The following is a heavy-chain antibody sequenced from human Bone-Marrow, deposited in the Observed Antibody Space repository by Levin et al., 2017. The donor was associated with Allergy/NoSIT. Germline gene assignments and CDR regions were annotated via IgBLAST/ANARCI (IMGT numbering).Heavy chain of an antibody. Sequence: GESLKISCKASGYTFNSYGISWVRQAPGQGLEWMGWISAYNGNTNYAQKLQGRVTMTTDTSTSTAYMELRSLRSDDTAVYYCARDSCGSNDCNTYGMDVWGQGTTVTASS. V-gene: IGHV1-18*01. J-gene: IGHJ6*02. D-gene: IGHD2-15*01. CDR1: GYTFNSYG. CDR2: ISAYNGNT. CDR3: ARDSCGSNDCNTYGMDV.